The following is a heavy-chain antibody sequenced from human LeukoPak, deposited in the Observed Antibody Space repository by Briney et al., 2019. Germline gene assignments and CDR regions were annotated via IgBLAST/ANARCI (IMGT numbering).Heavy chain of an antibody. CDR3: AKTRGGESSSSLDT. V-gene: IGHV3-33*06. CDR2: IWHDGSQK. Sequence: PGRSLRLSCAASGFIFSHHGMYWFRQAPGMGLEWVAVIWHDGSQKYHADSVKGRFTVSRDNSKNTLFLEMNSLRVEDTAVYYCAKTRGGESSSSLDTRGQGTLVIVSS. J-gene: IGHJ5*02. CDR1: GFIFSHHG. D-gene: IGHD6-6*01.